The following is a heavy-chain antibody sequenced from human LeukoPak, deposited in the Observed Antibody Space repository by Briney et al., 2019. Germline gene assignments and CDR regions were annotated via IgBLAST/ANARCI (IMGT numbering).Heavy chain of an antibody. CDR1: GFTFSNHG. Sequence: GGSLRLSCAASGFTFSNHGMNWVRQAPGKGLEWVSGIITYYADSVKGRFTISRDNSKNTLYLQMNSLRAEDTAVYYCAKSLYYFDYWGQGTLVTVSS. CDR3: AKSLYYFDY. V-gene: IGHV3-23*01. CDR2: IIT. J-gene: IGHJ4*02. D-gene: IGHD2/OR15-2a*01.